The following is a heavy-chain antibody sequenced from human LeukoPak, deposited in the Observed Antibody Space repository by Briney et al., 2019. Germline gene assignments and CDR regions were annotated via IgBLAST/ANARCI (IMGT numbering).Heavy chain of an antibody. CDR3: ASLGYCRSTSCWQEFDY. Sequence: ASGKVSCKAAGYTFTRYDMHGVRQAPGQGLEWRGWINPNSGSTKDAQKFQGRVTMTRETSISTAYMELSRLRADDPPVYYCASLGYCRSTSCWQEFDYWGQGTLVTVSS. CDR1: GYTFTRYD. CDR2: INPNSGST. D-gene: IGHD2-2*01. V-gene: IGHV1-2*02. J-gene: IGHJ4*02.